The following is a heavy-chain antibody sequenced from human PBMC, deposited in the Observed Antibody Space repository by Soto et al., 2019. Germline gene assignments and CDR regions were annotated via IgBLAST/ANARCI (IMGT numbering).Heavy chain of an antibody. CDR3: ARKETGTMLAS. CDR1: GGSFSSSTYY. V-gene: IGHV4-39*01. Sequence: PSETLSLTCTVSGGSFSSSTYYWVWIRQPPGKGLEWIGTINYSGSTYYNPSLKSRVTISVDMSKTQFSLKLSSVTGADTAVFYCARKETGTMLASWGQGTLVTVSS. CDR2: INYSGST. J-gene: IGHJ4*02. D-gene: IGHD1-1*01.